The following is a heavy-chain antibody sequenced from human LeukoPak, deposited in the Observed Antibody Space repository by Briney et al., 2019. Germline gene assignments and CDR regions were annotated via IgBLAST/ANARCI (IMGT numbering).Heavy chain of an antibody. Sequence: SETLSLTCTVSGGSISSYYWSWIRQPPGKGLEWIGYIYYSGSTNYNPSLKSRVTISVDTSKNQFSLKLSSVTAADTAMYYCARDKGLRDFDYWGQGTLVTVSS. J-gene: IGHJ4*02. V-gene: IGHV4-59*01. CDR2: IYYSGST. CDR1: GGSISSYY. CDR3: ARDKGLRDFDY. D-gene: IGHD4-17*01.